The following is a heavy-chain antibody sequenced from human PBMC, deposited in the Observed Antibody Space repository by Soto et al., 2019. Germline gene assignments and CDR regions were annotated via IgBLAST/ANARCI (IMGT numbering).Heavy chain of an antibody. V-gene: IGHV3-33*01. J-gene: IGHJ6*02. CDR1: GFTFSSYG. D-gene: IGHD4-17*01. CDR2: IWYDGSNK. Sequence: GGSLRLSCAASGFTFSSYGMHWVRQAPGKGLEWVAVIWYDGSNKYYADSVKGRFTISRDNSKNTLYLQMNSLRAEDTAVYYCAREVVTVTTFGYYYYYGMDVWGQGTTVTVSS. CDR3: AREVVTVTTFGYYYYYGMDV.